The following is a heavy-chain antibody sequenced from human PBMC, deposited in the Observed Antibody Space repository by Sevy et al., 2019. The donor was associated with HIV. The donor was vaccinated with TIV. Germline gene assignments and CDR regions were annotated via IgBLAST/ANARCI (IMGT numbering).Heavy chain of an antibody. CDR3: ATTKDYYDSSVSPFDY. CDR2: FDPEDGET. J-gene: IGHJ4*02. CDR1: GSTLTKLS. Sequence: ASVKVSCKVSGSTLTKLSMHWVRQVPGKGLEWMVSFDPEDGETIYARKFQGRVTMTEDTSTDTAYMVLSSLRSEDTAVYYCATTKDYYDSSVSPFDYWGQGTLVTVSS. V-gene: IGHV1-24*01. D-gene: IGHD3-22*01.